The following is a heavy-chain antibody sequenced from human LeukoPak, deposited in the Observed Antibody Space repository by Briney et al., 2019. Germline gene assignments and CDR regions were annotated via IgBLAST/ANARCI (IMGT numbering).Heavy chain of an antibody. CDR1: GFIFSDYV. V-gene: IGHV3-23*01. J-gene: IGHJ4*02. Sequence: PGGSLRLSCAASGFIFSDYVMSWVRQAPGKGLEWASGISNSGSSTYYADSEKGRFTISRDNSKNLLYLQMNSLRAEDTALYYCAKAATGALFQVDYWGQGTLVTVSS. CDR2: ISNSGSST. D-gene: IGHD7-27*01. CDR3: AKAATGALFQVDY.